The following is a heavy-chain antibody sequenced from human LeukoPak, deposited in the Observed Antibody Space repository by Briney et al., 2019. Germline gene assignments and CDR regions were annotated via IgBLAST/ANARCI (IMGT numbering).Heavy chain of an antibody. CDR2: INPNTGGT. Sequence: ASMKVSCKASGYALTDYYLHWMRQAPGQGREWMGWINPNTGGTNYAPRFQDRVIMTRDTSITTAYMELTSLRSDDTAVYYCSRYTTMARWFDPWGPGTLVTVSS. J-gene: IGHJ5*02. D-gene: IGHD5-24*01. CDR1: GYALTDYY. V-gene: IGHV1-2*02. CDR3: SRYTTMARWFDP.